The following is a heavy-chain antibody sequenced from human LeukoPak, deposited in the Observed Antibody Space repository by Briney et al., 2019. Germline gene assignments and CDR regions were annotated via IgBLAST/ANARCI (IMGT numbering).Heavy chain of an antibody. J-gene: IGHJ4*02. V-gene: IGHV4-59*08. CDR2: IYYSGST. Sequence: SETLSLTCTVSFGSINSYYWSWIRLPPGKGLEWIGYIYYSGSTNYNPSLKSRVTISVDTSKDQFSLKLSSVTAADTAIYYCARGTRINYFDDWGQGTLVTVSS. CDR1: FGSINSYY. D-gene: IGHD2/OR15-2a*01. CDR3: ARGTRINYFDD.